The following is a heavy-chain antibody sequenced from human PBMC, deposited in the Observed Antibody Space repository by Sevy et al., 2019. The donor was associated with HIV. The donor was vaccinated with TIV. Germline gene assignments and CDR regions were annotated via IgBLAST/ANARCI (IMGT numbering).Heavy chain of an antibody. CDR2: ISGSNT. V-gene: IGHV3-23*05. J-gene: IGHJ4*02. D-gene: IGHD3-10*01. CDR1: GFTFISYA. CDR3: AKSGSGLSMVRGVIARPFDY. Sequence: GGSLRLSCAASGFTFISYAMNWVRQAPGKGLEWVSTISGSNTYYADSVKGRFTISRDNSKNTQDLQMNSLRAEDTAIYYCAKSGSGLSMVRGVIARPFDYWGQGTLVTVSS.